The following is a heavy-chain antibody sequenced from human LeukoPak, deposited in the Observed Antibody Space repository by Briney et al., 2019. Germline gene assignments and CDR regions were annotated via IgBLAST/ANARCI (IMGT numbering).Heavy chain of an antibody. J-gene: IGHJ6*02. D-gene: IGHD2-15*01. V-gene: IGHV3-23*01. CDR3: ARDGYCSGGSCYPTSVGDV. Sequence: GGSLRLSCAASGFTFSSYAMSWVRQAPGKGLEWVSAISGSGGSTYSADSVKGRFTISRDNSKNTLYLQMDSLRAEDTAVYYCARDGYCSGGSCYPTSVGDVWGQGTTVTVSS. CDR1: GFTFSSYA. CDR2: ISGSGGST.